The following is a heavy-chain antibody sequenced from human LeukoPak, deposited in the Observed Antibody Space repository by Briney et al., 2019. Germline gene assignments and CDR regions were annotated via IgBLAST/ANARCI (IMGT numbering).Heavy chain of an antibody. Sequence: GGSLRLSCAASGFTFSSYAMHWVRQAPGKGLEWVAVISYDGSNKYYADSVKGRFTISRDNSKNTLYLQMNSLRAEDTAVYYCARDGKDYWGQGTLVTVSS. CDR3: ARDGKDY. V-gene: IGHV3-30*04. CDR1: GFTFSSYA. CDR2: ISYDGSNK. J-gene: IGHJ4*02. D-gene: IGHD1-1*01.